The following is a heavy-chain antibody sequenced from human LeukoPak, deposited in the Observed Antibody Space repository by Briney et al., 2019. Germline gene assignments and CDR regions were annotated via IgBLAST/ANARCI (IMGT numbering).Heavy chain of an antibody. CDR1: GGSFSGYY. CDR2: INHSGST. CDR3: ARGSSSRRADY. Sequence: SETLSLTCAVYGGSFSGYYWSWIRQPPGKGLEWIGEINHSGSTNYNPSLKSRVTISVDTSKNRFSLKLSSVTAADTAVYYCARGSSSRRADYWGQGTLVTVSS. D-gene: IGHD6-13*01. V-gene: IGHV4-34*01. J-gene: IGHJ4*02.